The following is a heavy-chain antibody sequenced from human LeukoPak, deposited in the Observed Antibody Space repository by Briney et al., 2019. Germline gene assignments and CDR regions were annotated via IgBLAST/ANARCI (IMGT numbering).Heavy chain of an antibody. V-gene: IGHV3-23*01. CDR1: GFNFGTYA. J-gene: IGHJ3*01. Sequence: GGSLRLSCAASGFNFGTYAMTWVRQAPGMGLEWVSTILNNGVSTYHADSVKGRFTISRDNSRNTLHLQMNSLRAEDTAIYYCAKGGGRPLDDAFDVWGQGAMVTVSS. CDR3: AKGGGRPLDDAFDV. CDR2: ILNNGVST.